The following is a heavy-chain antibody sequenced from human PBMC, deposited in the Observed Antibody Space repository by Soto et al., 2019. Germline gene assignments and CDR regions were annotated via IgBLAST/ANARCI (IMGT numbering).Heavy chain of an antibody. V-gene: IGHV1-18*01. CDR2: ISAYNGNT. D-gene: IGHD2-8*01. Sequence: GASVKVSCKASGYTFTSYGISWVRQAPGQGLEWMGWISAYNGNTNYAQKLQGRVTMTTDTSTSTAYMELRSLRSDDTAVYYCARLMGDYYYYYYMDVWGKGTTVTVSS. CDR3: ARLMGDYYYYYYMDV. CDR1: GYTFTSYG. J-gene: IGHJ6*03.